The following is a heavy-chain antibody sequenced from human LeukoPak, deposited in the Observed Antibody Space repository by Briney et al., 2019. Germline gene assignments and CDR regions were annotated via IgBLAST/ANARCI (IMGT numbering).Heavy chain of an antibody. J-gene: IGHJ3*02. D-gene: IGHD3-22*01. Sequence: GGSLRLSCAASGFTFSSYAMSWVRQAPGKGLEWVSAISGSGGSTYYADSVKGRFTISRDNSKNTLYLQMNSLRAEDTAVYYCARDRGYYYDSSGYYGDAFDIWGQGTLVTVSS. CDR1: GFTFSSYA. CDR3: ARDRGYYYDSSGYYGDAFDI. CDR2: ISGSGGST. V-gene: IGHV3-23*01.